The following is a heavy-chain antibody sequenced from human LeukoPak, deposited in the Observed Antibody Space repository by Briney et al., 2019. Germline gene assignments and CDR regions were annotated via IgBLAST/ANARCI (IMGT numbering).Heavy chain of an antibody. J-gene: IGHJ4*02. CDR1: GVSISSSNSY. V-gene: IGHV4-39*01. CDR3: ARLGVSLTSFDY. D-gene: IGHD3-10*01. Sequence: PSETLSLTCTVSGVSISSSNSYWGWIRQPPGKGLEWIGSIYYSGNTYYNTSLKSQVSISIDTSKNQFSLKLTSVTAADTAVYYCARLGVSLTSFDYWGQGTLVTVSS. CDR2: IYYSGNT.